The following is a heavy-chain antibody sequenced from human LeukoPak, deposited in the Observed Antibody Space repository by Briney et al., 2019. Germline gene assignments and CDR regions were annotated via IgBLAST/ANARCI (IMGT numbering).Heavy chain of an antibody. CDR1: GFTFSSYA. D-gene: IGHD4-23*01. V-gene: IGHV3-48*04. Sequence: GRSLRLSCAASGFTFSSYAMHWVRQAPGKGLEWVSYISSSGSTIYYADSVKGRFTISRDNAKNSLYLQMNSLRAEDTAVYYCARVFDYGGKLDYWGQGTLVTVSS. CDR3: ARVFDYGGKLDY. J-gene: IGHJ4*02. CDR2: ISSSGSTI.